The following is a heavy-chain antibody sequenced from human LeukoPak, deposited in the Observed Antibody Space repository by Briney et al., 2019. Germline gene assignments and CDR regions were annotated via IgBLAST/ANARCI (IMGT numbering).Heavy chain of an antibody. J-gene: IGHJ3*02. V-gene: IGHV3-30*02. CDR1: GFTFSSYG. D-gene: IGHD3-22*01. Sequence: PGGSLRLSCAASGFTFSSYGMHWVRQAPGKGLEWVAFIRYDGSNKYYADSVKGRFTISRDNAKNSLYLQMNSLRAEDTAVYYCARDRRMSSGLFDIWGQGTMVTVSS. CDR2: IRYDGSNK. CDR3: ARDRRMSSGLFDI.